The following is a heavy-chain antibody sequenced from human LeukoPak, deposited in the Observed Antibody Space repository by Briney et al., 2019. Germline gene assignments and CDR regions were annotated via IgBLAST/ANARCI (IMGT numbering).Heavy chain of an antibody. CDR3: VRESSSEITIFGVVYPNDAFDI. J-gene: IGHJ3*02. CDR2: IHHSGMT. Sequence: SETLSLTCAVSGYSISSGYYWSWIRQPPGKGLEWIATIHHSGMTYYNPSLESRVTISVDTSKNQFSLKLSSVTAADTAVYYCVRESSSEITIFGVVYPNDAFDIWGQGTMVTVSS. CDR1: GYSISSGYY. V-gene: IGHV4-38-2*02. D-gene: IGHD3-3*01.